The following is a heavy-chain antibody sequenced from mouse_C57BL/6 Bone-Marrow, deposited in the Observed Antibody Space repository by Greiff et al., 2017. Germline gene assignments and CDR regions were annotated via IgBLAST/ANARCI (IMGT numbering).Heavy chain of an antibody. V-gene: IGHV2-9*01. Sequence: VQLKESGPGLVAPSQSLSITCTVSGFSFTSYGVDWVRQPPGKGLEWLGVICGGGSTNYNSALMSRLSISKDNSKSQVFIKMNSLQTDDTSMYYCAKHGGRSYKGYYAMDYWGQGTSVTVSS. CDR2: ICGGGST. D-gene: IGHD1-1*01. J-gene: IGHJ4*01. CDR1: GFSFTSYG. CDR3: AKHGGRSYKGYYAMDY.